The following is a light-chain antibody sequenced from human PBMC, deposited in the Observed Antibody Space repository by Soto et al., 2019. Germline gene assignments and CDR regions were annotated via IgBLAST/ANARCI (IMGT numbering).Light chain of an antibody. CDR3: QRYYNLPLT. CDR2: WAS. Sequence: DIAMTESADSLAVSLGERATINCKSSHSLLYSSTNKNYLAWYQQKPEQPPKLVIYWASTRESGVPDRFSGSGSGTDFTLTISSLQAEYLAVYYCQRYYNLPLTFVVGTKVDIK. CDR1: HSLLYSSTNKNY. J-gene: IGKJ4*01. V-gene: IGKV4-1*01.